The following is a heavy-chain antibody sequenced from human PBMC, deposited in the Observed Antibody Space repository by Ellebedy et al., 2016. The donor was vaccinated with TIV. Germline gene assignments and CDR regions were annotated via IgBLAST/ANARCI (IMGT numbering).Heavy chain of an antibody. J-gene: IGHJ4*02. V-gene: IGHV3-23*01. Sequence: GESLKTSXAASGFTFSSYAMSWVRQAPGKGLEWVSAISGSGGSTYYADSVKGRFTISRDNSKNTLYLQMNSLRAEDTAVYYCAKGVWFGESRGYWGQGTLVTVSS. CDR3: AKGVWFGESRGY. D-gene: IGHD3-10*01. CDR1: GFTFSSYA. CDR2: ISGSGGST.